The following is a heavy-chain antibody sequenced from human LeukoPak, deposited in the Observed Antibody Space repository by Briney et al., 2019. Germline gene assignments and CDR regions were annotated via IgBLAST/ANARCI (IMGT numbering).Heavy chain of an antibody. D-gene: IGHD6-19*01. CDR2: ISYNSGSL. Sequence: PGGSLRLSCAASGFTFGDHAMHWVRQTPGKGLEWVEGISYNSGSLGYADSVKGRFTISRDNGKQSLFLQMNSLRPEDTAVYFCAKVGAVSLESWGQGTLVTVSS. J-gene: IGHJ4*02. CDR1: GFTFGDHA. CDR3: AKVGAVSLES. V-gene: IGHV3-9*01.